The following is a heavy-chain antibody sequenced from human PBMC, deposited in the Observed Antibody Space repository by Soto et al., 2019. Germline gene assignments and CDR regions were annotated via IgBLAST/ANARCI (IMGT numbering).Heavy chain of an antibody. CDR3: ARDRQLVYDY. CDR2: ISSTTNYI. V-gene: IGHV3-21*01. Sequence: GSLRLSCAASGFTFSRYSMNWVRQAPGKGLEWVSSISSTTNYIYYADSMKGRFTVSRDNAKNSVYLDMNSLSAEDTAVYYCARDRQLVYDYWGQGTLVTVSS. J-gene: IGHJ4*02. D-gene: IGHD6-13*01. CDR1: GFTFSRYS.